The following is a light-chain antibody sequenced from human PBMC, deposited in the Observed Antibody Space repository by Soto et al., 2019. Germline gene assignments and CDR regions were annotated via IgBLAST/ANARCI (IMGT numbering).Light chain of an antibody. CDR2: EVS. CDR3: SAYAGSNKSV. J-gene: IGLJ1*01. V-gene: IGLV2-8*01. Sequence: QSALTQPPSASGSPGQSVTISCTGTRSDVGGYNYVSWYQQHPGKAPKLMIYEVSKRLSGVPDRFSGSKSGNTASLTVSGLQSEDEADYYCSAYAGSNKSVFGTGTKLTVL. CDR1: RSDVGGYNY.